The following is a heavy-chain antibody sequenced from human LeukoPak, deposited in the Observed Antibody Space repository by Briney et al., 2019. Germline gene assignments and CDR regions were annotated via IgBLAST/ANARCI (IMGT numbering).Heavy chain of an antibody. CDR2: IGAYNGNT. CDR1: GYTFTSYG. J-gene: IGHJ4*02. Sequence: GASVKVSCKASGYTFTSYGISWVRQAPGQGLEWMGWIGAYNGNTNYAQKLQGRVTMTTDTSTSTAFMELRSLTSDDTAVYYCARDPSYYDSSGYPDYWGQGTLVTVSS. V-gene: IGHV1-18*01. D-gene: IGHD3-22*01. CDR3: ARDPSYYDSSGYPDY.